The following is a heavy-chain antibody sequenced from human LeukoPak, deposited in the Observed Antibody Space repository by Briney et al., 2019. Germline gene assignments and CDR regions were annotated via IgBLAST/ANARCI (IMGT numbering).Heavy chain of an antibody. CDR1: GFTFSSYA. D-gene: IGHD5-12*01. J-gene: IGHJ4*02. Sequence: GGSLRLSCAACGFTFSSYAIHWVRQAPGKGLEGVAVISYDGSNKYYADSVKGRFTFSRDNSKNTLYLQMNSLRAEDTAVYYCARGSGYDSSYFDYWGQGTLVTVSS. CDR2: ISYDGSNK. V-gene: IGHV3-30*04. CDR3: ARGSGYDSSYFDY.